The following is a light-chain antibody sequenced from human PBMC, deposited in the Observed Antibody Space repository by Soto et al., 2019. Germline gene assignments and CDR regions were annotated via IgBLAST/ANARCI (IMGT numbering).Light chain of an antibody. CDR1: QSISMY. Sequence: DIQTTPSPSSLSASGGDRVTSTCRASQSISMYLNWYQQKTGKAPKLXIYDDSTLESGVPSRFSGSRSGTEFNLTISRLQPDDFATYYCQKYNSYPWTCGQGTKVDIK. CDR3: QKYNSYPWT. CDR2: DDS. V-gene: IGKV1-5*01. J-gene: IGKJ1*01.